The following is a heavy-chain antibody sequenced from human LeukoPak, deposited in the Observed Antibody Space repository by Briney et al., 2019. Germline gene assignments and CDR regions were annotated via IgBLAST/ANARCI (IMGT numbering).Heavy chain of an antibody. CDR1: GYTFTSYY. CDR3: ARASGLRYSWVY. D-gene: IGHD5-18*01. V-gene: IGHV1-46*01. Sequence: ASVMVSCKASGYTFTSYYMHWVRQAPGQGLEWMGIINPSGGSTSYAQKFQGRVTMTRDTSTSTVYMELSSLRSEDTAVYYCARASGLRYSWVYWGQGTLVTVSS. J-gene: IGHJ4*02. CDR2: INPSGGST.